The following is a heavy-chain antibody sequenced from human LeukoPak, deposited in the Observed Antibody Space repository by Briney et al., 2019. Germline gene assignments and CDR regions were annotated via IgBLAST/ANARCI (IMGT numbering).Heavy chain of an antibody. V-gene: IGHV4-34*01. CDR3: ARGSTIAAAGFDY. D-gene: IGHD6-13*01. CDR1: GGSFSGYY. J-gene: IGHJ4*02. Sequence: SETLSLTCAVYGGSFSGYYWSWIRQPPGKGLEWIGEINHSGSTNYNPSLKSRVTISVDTSKNQFSLKLSSVTPEDTAVYYCARGSTIAAAGFDYWGQGTLVTVSS. CDR2: INHSGST.